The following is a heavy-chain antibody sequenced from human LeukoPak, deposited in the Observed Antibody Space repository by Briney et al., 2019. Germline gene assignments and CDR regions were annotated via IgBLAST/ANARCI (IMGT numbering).Heavy chain of an antibody. CDR2: INHSGVT. CDR1: GGSFNSYC. V-gene: IGHV4-34*01. CDR3: ARGARLLGWFVVGRPPSAYCFDS. D-gene: IGHD3-3*01. Sequence: SETLSLTCAVYGGSFNSYCWTWIRQSPGKGLEWIGEINHSGVTNYNPSLKSRTTMSVDTSKNQFALKLNSVTAADSAVYYCARGARLLGWFVVGRPPSAYCFDSWGLGTLVTVSS. J-gene: IGHJ4*02.